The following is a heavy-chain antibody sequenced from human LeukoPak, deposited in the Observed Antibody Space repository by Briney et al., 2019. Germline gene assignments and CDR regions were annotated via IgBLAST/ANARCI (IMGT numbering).Heavy chain of an antibody. CDR3: ARDLNSGYLME. CDR1: GFTFSSYA. D-gene: IGHD5-12*01. J-gene: IGHJ4*02. CDR2: ISYDGSNK. V-gene: IGHV3-30-3*01. Sequence: HTGRSLRLSCAASGFTFSSYAMHWVRQAPGKGLEWVAVISYDGSNKYYADSVKGRFTISRDNSKNTLYLQMNSLRAEDTAVYYCARDLNSGYLMEWGQGTLVTVSS.